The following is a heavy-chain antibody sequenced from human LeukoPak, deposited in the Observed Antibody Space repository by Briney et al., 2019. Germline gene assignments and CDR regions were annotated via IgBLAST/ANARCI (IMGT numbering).Heavy chain of an antibody. CDR3: ARGPYSSVNWFDP. V-gene: IGHV4-59*01. Sequence: PSETLSLTCTVSGGSISSYFWSWIRQPPGKGLEWIGYIYYSGSTNYNPSFKSRVTISVDTSKNQFSLKLSSVTAADTAVYYCARGPYSSVNWFDPWGRGTLVTVSS. CDR1: GGSISSYF. D-gene: IGHD6-19*01. CDR2: IYYSGST. J-gene: IGHJ5*02.